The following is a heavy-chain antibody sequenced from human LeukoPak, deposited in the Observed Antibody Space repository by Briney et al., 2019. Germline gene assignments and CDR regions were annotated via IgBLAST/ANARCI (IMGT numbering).Heavy chain of an antibody. V-gene: IGHV3-30*18. D-gene: IGHD6-19*01. CDR3: AKEGTTYSSTWFDS. CDR1: GFTFNNDG. Sequence: GGSLRLSWAASGFTFNNDGMQWVRQTPGKGLEWVTVISHDGSVKHYADSVKGRFTISRDTSKNTVYLQMNSLRPEDTAVYYCAKEGTTYSSTWFDSWGQGTLVTVSS. CDR2: ISHDGSVK. J-gene: IGHJ5*01.